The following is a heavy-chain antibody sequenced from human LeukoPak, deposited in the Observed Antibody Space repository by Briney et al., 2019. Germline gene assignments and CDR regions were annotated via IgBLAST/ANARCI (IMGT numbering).Heavy chain of an antibody. CDR3: AKVFYGSGSYSPTGYDY. CDR2: ISGSGGST. J-gene: IGHJ4*02. Sequence: GGSLRLSCAASGFTFSSYAMSWVRQAPGKGLEWVSAISGSGGSTYYADSVKGRFTISRDNSKNTLYLQMNSLRAEDTAVYYCAKVFYGSGSYSPTGYDYWGQGTLVTVSS. D-gene: IGHD3-10*01. V-gene: IGHV3-23*01. CDR1: GFTFSSYA.